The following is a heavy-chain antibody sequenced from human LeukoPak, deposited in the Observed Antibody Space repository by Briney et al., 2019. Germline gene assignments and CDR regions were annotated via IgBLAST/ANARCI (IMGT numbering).Heavy chain of an antibody. CDR2: ISWNSGSI. Sequence: GGSLRLSCAASGFTFDDYAMHWVRQAPGKGLEWVSGISWNSGSIGYADSVKGRFTISRDNAKNSLYLQMNSLRAEDTALYYCAKDIGSSGWYGFDYWGQGTLVTVSS. V-gene: IGHV3-9*01. J-gene: IGHJ4*02. D-gene: IGHD6-19*01. CDR3: AKDIGSSGWYGFDY. CDR1: GFTFDDYA.